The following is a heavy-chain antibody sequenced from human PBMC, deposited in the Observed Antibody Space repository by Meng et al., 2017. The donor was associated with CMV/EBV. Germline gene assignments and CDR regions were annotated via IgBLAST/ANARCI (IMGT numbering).Heavy chain of an antibody. Sequence: VSGGSVSSGSYYWSWTRQAPGKGLEWIGYIYYSGRTNYNPSLKSRVTISVDTSKNQFSLKLSSVTAADTAVYYCARINTAMAHFDYWGQGTLVTVSS. J-gene: IGHJ4*02. CDR2: IYYSGRT. CDR3: ARINTAMAHFDY. V-gene: IGHV4-61*01. CDR1: GGSVSSGSYY. D-gene: IGHD5-18*01.